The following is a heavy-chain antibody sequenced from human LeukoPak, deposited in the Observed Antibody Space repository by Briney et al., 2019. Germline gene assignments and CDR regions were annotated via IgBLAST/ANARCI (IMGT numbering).Heavy chain of an antibody. CDR3: AKGFDDSSSPGAFDI. CDR2: ISGSGGST. D-gene: IGHD3-22*01. CDR1: GFTFSSYA. J-gene: IGHJ3*02. V-gene: IGHV3-23*01. Sequence: GGSLRLSCAASGFTFSSYAMHWVRQAPGKGLEWVSAISGSGGSTYYADSVKGRFTISRDNSKNTLYLQMNSLRAEDTAVYYCAKGFDDSSSPGAFDIWGQGTTVTVSS.